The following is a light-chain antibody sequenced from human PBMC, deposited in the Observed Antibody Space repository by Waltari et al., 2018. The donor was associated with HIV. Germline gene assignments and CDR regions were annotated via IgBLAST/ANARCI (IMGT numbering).Light chain of an antibody. CDR1: HNYAPFTHH. CDR2: DVN. V-gene: IGLV2-14*03. CDR3: ASNRLDYTLI. J-gene: IGLJ2*01. Sequence: QSALTQPASVSGFPGQSINISCTGLHNYAPFTHHVSWYQQYAGNTPSLIIFDVNTRPSGISDRFSWSRSGNSAFLTFSGLQSGDEAHYYCASNRLDYTLIFGGGTKLTVL.